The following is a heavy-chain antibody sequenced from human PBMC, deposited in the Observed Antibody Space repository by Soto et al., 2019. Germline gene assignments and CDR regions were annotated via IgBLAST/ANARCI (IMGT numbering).Heavy chain of an antibody. CDR3: ARGHGVATTMGWFDP. CDR2: IYYDGSNK. J-gene: IGHJ5*02. D-gene: IGHD5-12*01. Sequence: QVQLVESGGGVVQPGRSLRLSCAASGFTFSSYGIHWVRQAPGKGLEWVAVIYYDGSNKYYVDSVKGRFTISRDNSKNTLYLQMTSLRADDTAVYYCARGHGVATTMGWFDPWGQGTLVTVSS. V-gene: IGHV3-33*01. CDR1: GFTFSSYG.